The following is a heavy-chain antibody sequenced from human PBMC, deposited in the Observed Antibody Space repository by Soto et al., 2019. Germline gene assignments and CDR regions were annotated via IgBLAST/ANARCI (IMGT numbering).Heavy chain of an antibody. V-gene: IGHV5-51*01. CDR3: ARRLSGYSSGWYAFDI. J-gene: IGHJ3*02. D-gene: IGHD6-19*01. CDR1: GYSFTSYW. Sequence: GEYLKISCKGSGYSFTSYWIGWVRQMPGKGLEWMGIIYPGDSDTRYSPSFQGQVTISAAKSIRTAYLQWSSLKASDTAIYYCARRLSGYSSGWYAFDIWGQGTMVTVSS. CDR2: IYPGDSDT.